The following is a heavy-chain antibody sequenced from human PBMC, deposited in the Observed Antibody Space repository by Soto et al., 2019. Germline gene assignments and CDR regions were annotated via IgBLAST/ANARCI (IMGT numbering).Heavy chain of an antibody. CDR1: DDSLKRDKYY. CDR3: ASLDGMATTTYYID. Sequence: SETLCLTCSVSDDSLKRDKYYWGWIRQPQGKGLEWIGSVYYRGNAYYNPSLQTRVTISLDKSKSQFSLKLNSVTAADSAVYFCASLDGMATTTYYID. D-gene: IGHD5-12*01. CDR2: VYYRGNA. V-gene: IGHV4-39*01. J-gene: IGHJ6*03.